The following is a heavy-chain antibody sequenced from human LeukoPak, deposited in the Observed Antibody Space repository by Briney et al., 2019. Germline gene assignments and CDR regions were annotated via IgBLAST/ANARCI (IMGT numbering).Heavy chain of an antibody. J-gene: IGHJ5*02. V-gene: IGHV1-2*02. Sequence: GASVKVSCKASGYTFTGYYMHWVRQAPGQGLEWMGWINPNSGGTNYAQKFQGRVTMTRDTSISTAYMELSRLRSDDTAVYYCASTGYTSGWYAEGWLDPWGQGTLVTVSS. CDR3: ASTGYTSGWYAEGWLDP. CDR2: INPNSGGT. CDR1: GYTFTGYY. D-gene: IGHD6-19*01.